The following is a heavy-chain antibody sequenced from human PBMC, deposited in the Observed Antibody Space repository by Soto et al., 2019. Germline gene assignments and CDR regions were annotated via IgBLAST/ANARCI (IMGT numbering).Heavy chain of an antibody. V-gene: IGHV4-34*01. CDR2: INYGGSA. CDR3: AKNFDY. CDR1: GGSFSGY. J-gene: IGHJ4*02. Sequence: QVQLQQWGAGLLKPSETLSLTWAVYGGSFSGYWSWIRQPPGKGLEWIGDINYGGSANYNPSLKSRVTISVDTSKNHFSLKLNSVTAADSAVYYCAKNFDYWGQGTLVTVSS.